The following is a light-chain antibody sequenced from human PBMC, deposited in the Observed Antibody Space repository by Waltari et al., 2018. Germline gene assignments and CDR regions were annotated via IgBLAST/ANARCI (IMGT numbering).Light chain of an antibody. Sequence: QSALTQPRSVSESPGQSVTISCTGTSSDVGGYNYISWYQHHPGKAPKLMIYDVTKRPSGVPDRFSASKSGNTASLTISGLRAEDEADYYCSSYAGTYTGVFGGGTKLTVL. V-gene: IGLV2-11*01. CDR1: SSDVGGYNY. CDR3: SSYAGTYTGV. J-gene: IGLJ3*02. CDR2: DVT.